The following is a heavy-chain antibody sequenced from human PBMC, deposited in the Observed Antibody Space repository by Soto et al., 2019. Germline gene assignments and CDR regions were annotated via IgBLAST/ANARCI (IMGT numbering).Heavy chain of an antibody. Sequence: GGSLSLSCAASGFPFSDYYMNWIRQAPGKGLEWVSYIGIGSSTKYYADSVKGRFTISRDNAKNSLYLEMDSLRVDDTAVYYCARDSGTYYDSSGAFDFWGQGTLVTVPQ. D-gene: IGHD3-22*01. CDR2: IGIGSSTK. V-gene: IGHV3-11*04. CDR1: GFPFSDYY. J-gene: IGHJ4*02. CDR3: ARDSGTYYDSSGAFDF.